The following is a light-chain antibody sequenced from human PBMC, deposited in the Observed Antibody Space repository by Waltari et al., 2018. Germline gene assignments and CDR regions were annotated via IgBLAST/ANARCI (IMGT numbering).Light chain of an antibody. J-gene: IGKJ1*01. V-gene: IGKV3-15*01. CDR2: GAS. CDR3: HQYKNWPPWT. CDR1: ENVDTN. Sequence: EIVVTQSPATLSLSPGERATLSCRASENVDTNIAWYQQKPGQPHRLLISGASTRATDIPPRFSGSGSGTEFTLSISSLQSEDFAVYYCHQYKNWPPWTFGQGTKVEIK.